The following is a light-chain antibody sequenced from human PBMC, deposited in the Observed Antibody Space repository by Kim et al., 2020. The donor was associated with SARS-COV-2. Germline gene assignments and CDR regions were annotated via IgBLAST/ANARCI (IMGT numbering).Light chain of an antibody. Sequence: YASVGDTVTITCRASQGISNYLAWYQQKPGKVPKLLIYSASALQSGVPSRFSGSGSGTDFTLTINSLQPEDVATYYCQMYYSAPHTFGPGTKLEI. V-gene: IGKV1-27*01. CDR1: QGISNY. CDR3: QMYYSAPHT. J-gene: IGKJ2*01. CDR2: SAS.